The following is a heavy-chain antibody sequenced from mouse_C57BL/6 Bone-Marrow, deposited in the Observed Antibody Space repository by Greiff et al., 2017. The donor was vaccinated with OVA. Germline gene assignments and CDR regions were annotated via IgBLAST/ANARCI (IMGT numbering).Heavy chain of an antibody. Sequence: QVQLQQPGAELVKPGASVTLSCKASGYTFTSYWMHWVKQRPGPGLEWIGMIHPNSGSTNYNETFKSKATLTVDKSSSTAYMQLSSLTSEDSAVYYCAREGGRGFDDWGQGTTLTVAS. CDR3: AREGGRGFDD. CDR2: IHPNSGST. V-gene: IGHV1-64*01. D-gene: IGHD3-3*01. J-gene: IGHJ2*01. CDR1: GYTFTSYW.